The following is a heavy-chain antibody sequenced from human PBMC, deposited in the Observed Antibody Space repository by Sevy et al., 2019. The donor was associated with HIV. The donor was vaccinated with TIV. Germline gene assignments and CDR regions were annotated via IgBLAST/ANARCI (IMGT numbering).Heavy chain of an antibody. J-gene: IGHJ4*02. CDR3: ARLFYGSADY. CDR1: GFTFSSYW. Sequence: GGSLRLSCAASGFTFSSYWMSWVRQAPGKGLEWLATINLAGSETFYVDSVKGRFTISRHNPRKSVYLQMTSLSAEDTAVYYCARLFYGSADYWGQGTLVTVSS. D-gene: IGHD3-10*01. CDR2: INLAGSET. V-gene: IGHV3-7*01.